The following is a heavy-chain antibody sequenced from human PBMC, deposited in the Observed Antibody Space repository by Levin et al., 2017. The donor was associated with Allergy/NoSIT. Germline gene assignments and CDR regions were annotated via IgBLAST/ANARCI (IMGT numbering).Heavy chain of an antibody. D-gene: IGHD2-2*01. V-gene: IGHV1-69*13. CDR1: GGTFSSYA. J-gene: IGHJ2*01. Sequence: ASVKVSCKASGGTFSSYAISWVRQAPGQGLEWMGGIIPIFGTANYAQKFQGRVTITADESTSTAYMELSSLRSEDTAVYYCARNCSSTSCYGASYWYFDLWGRGTLVTVSS. CDR3: ARNCSSTSCYGASYWYFDL. CDR2: IIPIFGTA.